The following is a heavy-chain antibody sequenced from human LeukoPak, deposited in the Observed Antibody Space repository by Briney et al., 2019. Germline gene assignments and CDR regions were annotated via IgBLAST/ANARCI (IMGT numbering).Heavy chain of an antibody. Sequence: GGSLRLSCAASGFSFSTYSMIWVRQAPGKGLEWVSSVSGTSEYIYYADSVRGRFTISKDNAKNTVYLQMNSLRAEDTAVYYCARWYSSGWYSDYWGQGTLVTVSS. CDR2: VSGTSEYI. CDR1: GFSFSTYS. J-gene: IGHJ4*02. CDR3: ARWYSSGWYSDY. V-gene: IGHV3-21*06. D-gene: IGHD6-19*01.